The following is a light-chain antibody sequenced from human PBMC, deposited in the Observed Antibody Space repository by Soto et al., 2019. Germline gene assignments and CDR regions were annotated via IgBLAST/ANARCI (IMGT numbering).Light chain of an antibody. CDR2: GAS. CDR3: QQYGSSGYT. CDR1: QSVSSSY. V-gene: IGKV3-20*01. J-gene: IGKJ2*01. Sequence: EIVLTQSPGTLSLSPGERATLSCRASQSVSSSYLAWYQQKPGQAPRLLIYGASSRATGIQDRFSGSGSGTDFHLTINRLEPEDFAVYYCQQYGSSGYTFGQGTKLEIK.